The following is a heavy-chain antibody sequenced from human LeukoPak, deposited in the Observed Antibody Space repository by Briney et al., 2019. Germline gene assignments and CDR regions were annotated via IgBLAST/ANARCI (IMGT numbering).Heavy chain of an antibody. D-gene: IGHD1-7*01. J-gene: IGHJ5*02. V-gene: IGHV1-46*01. CDR2: INPSGGST. CDR3: ARDSWNLIRLQLWFDP. CDR1: GYTFTSYY. Sequence: ASVRVSCKASGYTFTSYYMHWVRQAPGQGLEWMGIINPSGGSTSYAQKFQGRVTMTRDTSTSTVYMELSSLRSEDTAVYYCARDSWNLIRLQLWFDPWGQGTLVTVSS.